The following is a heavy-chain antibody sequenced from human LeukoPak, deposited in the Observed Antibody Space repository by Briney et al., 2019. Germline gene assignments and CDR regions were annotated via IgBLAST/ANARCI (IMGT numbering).Heavy chain of an antibody. J-gene: IGHJ3*02. CDR3: ARQIPIVVVVAATGAFDI. CDR2: ISHNGST. Sequence: PSETLSLTCTVSGGSISSYYWTWIRQPPGKGLEWLGEISHNGSTNYNPSLKSRVTISVDTSKNQFSLKLSSVTAADTAVYYCARQIPIVVVVAATGAFDIWGQGTMVTVSS. V-gene: IGHV4-34*01. CDR1: GGSISSYY. D-gene: IGHD2-15*01.